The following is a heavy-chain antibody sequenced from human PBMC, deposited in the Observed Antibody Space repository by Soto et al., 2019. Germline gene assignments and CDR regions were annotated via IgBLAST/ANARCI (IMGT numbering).Heavy chain of an antibody. Sequence: SETLSLTCTVSGGSISSSSYYWGWIRQPPGKGLEWIGSIYYSGSTYYNPSLKSRVTISVDTSKNQFSLKLNSVTPEDTAVYYCAVMATTEQHRWAFDIWGQGTMVTVSS. CDR3: AVMATTEQHRWAFDI. J-gene: IGHJ3*02. CDR2: IYYSGST. D-gene: IGHD5-12*01. CDR1: GGSISSSSYY. V-gene: IGHV4-39*01.